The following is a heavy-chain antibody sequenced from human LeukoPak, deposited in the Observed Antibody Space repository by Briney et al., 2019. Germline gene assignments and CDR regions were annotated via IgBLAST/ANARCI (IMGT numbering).Heavy chain of an antibody. CDR2: IYPGDTDT. J-gene: IGHJ4*02. CDR3: ARQGFYFDY. CDR1: WYSFTWYW. V-gene: IGHV5-51*01. Sequence: EALKISRNGSWYSFTWYWIGWVPPMPGKGVEWMWIIYPGDTDTRYSPSFQCQVTISADKSLSTAYLQWSSLKASDTAMYYCARQGFYFDYWGQGTLVTVSS. D-gene: IGHD3-3*01.